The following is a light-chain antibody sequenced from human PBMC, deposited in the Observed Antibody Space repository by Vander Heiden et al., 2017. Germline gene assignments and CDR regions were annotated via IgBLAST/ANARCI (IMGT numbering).Light chain of an antibody. V-gene: IGLV2-23*01. CDR1: SSDVATYNL. J-gene: IGLJ2*01. CDR2: EAT. Sequence: QPALPQPAPVSGAPGQSITISCTGSSSDVATYNLVSWYKQHPGKAPKLMIYEATKRPSGISNRFSGSKSGNTASLTISGLQSEDEADYYCCSYTTSNTLIFGGGTKLTVL. CDR3: CSYTTSNTLI.